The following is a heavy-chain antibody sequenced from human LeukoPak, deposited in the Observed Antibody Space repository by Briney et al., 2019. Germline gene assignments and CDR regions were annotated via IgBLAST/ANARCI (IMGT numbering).Heavy chain of an antibody. CDR1: GYTFTSYG. Sequence: ASVKVSCKASGYTFTSYGISWVRQAPGQGLEWMGWISAYNGNTNYAQKLQGRVTMTTDTSTSTAYMELRSLRSDDTAVYYCATRRGSSSTYYFDYWGQGTLVTVSS. CDR3: ATRRGSSSTYYFDY. CDR2: ISAYNGNT. D-gene: IGHD6-6*01. V-gene: IGHV1-18*01. J-gene: IGHJ4*02.